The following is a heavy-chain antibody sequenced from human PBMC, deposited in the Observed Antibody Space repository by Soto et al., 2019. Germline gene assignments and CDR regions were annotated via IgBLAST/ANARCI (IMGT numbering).Heavy chain of an antibody. CDR2: IHHSGST. CDR3: ARHGGFYFDY. CDR1: GGSINGY. D-gene: IGHD3-16*01. J-gene: IGHJ4*02. V-gene: IGHV4-4*02. Sequence: QVQLQESGPGLVRPSGTLSLTCTVSGGSINGYWSWVRQPPGKGLEWIGEIHHSGSTKYNLSLKSRVTISIDKSKNQFSLNLSSVTAADTAVYYCARHGGFYFDYWGQGTLVTVSS.